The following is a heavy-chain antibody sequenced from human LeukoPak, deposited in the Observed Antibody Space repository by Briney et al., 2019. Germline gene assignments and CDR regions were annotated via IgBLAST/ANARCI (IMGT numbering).Heavy chain of an antibody. D-gene: IGHD6-13*01. V-gene: IGHV3-23*01. Sequence: GGSLRLSCAASGFTLSSYAMSWVRQAPGKGLEWVSAVSGSGGNTYYADSVKGRFTISRDNSKNTLYLQMNSLRAEDTAVYYCAKPYTSSWSFYGYWGQGALVTVSS. CDR2: VSGSGGNT. J-gene: IGHJ4*02. CDR1: GFTLSSYA. CDR3: AKPYTSSWSFYGY.